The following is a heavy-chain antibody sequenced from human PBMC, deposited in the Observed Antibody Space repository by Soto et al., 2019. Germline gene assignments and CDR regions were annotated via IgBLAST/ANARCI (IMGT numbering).Heavy chain of an antibody. V-gene: IGHV1-46*01. CDR1: GYTFTTHY. CDR2: INRSGGRT. CDR3: ARAGESEDSGTFPPPLRSYFTS. D-gene: IGHD1-26*01. Sequence: QVQLVQSGTEVKKPGASVNVSCKASGYTFTTHYMHWVRQAPGQGLEWMGIINRSGGRTTYALNFKGRVTLAGATYTNTVYVELTRLSSEDTDIYFWARAGESEDSGTFPPPLRSYFTSWGQATLVTASS. J-gene: IGHJ5*02.